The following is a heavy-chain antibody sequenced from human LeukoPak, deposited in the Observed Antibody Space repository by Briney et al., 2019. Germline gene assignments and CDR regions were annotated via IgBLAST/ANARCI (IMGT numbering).Heavy chain of an antibody. Sequence: PSETLSLTCAVYGGSFSGYYWSWIRQPPGKGLEWIGYIYYSGSTNYNPSLKSRVTISVDTSKNQFSLKLSSVTAADTAVYYCARSGSVQLWLDYWGQGTLVTVSS. V-gene: IGHV4-59*01. J-gene: IGHJ4*02. CDR3: ARSGSVQLWLDY. CDR2: IYYSGST. CDR1: GGSFSGYY. D-gene: IGHD5-18*01.